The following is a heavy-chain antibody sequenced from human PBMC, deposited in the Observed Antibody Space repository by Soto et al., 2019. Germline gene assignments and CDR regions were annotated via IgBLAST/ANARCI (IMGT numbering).Heavy chain of an antibody. V-gene: IGHV1-18*01. CDR1: GYTFTSYG. CDR2: ISAYNGNT. CDR3: ARDGRYFDWSQTFDY. J-gene: IGHJ4*02. Sequence: ASVKVSCKASGYTFTSYGISWVRQAPGQGLEWMGWISAYNGNTNYAQKLQGRVTMTTDTSTSTAYMELRSLRSDDTAVYYCARDGRYFDWSQTFDYWGQGTLVTVSS. D-gene: IGHD3-9*01.